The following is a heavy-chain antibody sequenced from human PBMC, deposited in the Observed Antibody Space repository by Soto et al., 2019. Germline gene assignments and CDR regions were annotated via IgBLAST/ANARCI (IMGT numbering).Heavy chain of an antibody. Sequence: GSLRLSGAASGFTFSNAWMSWVRQAPGKGLEWVGRIKSKTDGGTTDYAAPVKGRFTIPRDDSKNTLYLQMNSLKTEDTAVYYCTTSPGIVVMDYWGQGTLVTVYS. CDR2: IKSKTDGGTT. D-gene: IGHD2-15*01. V-gene: IGHV3-15*01. CDR3: TTSPGIVVMDY. CDR1: GFTFSNAW. J-gene: IGHJ4*02.